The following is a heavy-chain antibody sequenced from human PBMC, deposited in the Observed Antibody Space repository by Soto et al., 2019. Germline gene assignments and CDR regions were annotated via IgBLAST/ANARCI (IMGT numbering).Heavy chain of an antibody. Sequence: CGSLRLSCAASEFTFSNYAMSCVRQDPGKVLEWVSAISYGGGTTYYADSVKGRFTISRDNSKNTLYLQMNSLRAEDTAVYYCAKNPGYYYDSTGYHFDFWGQGTLVTVSS. D-gene: IGHD3-22*01. CDR1: EFTFSNYA. V-gene: IGHV3-23*01. J-gene: IGHJ4*02. CDR2: ISYGGGTT. CDR3: AKNPGYYYDSTGYHFDF.